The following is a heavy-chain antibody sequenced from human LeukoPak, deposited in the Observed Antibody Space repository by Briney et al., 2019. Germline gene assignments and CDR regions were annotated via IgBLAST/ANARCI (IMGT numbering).Heavy chain of an antibody. J-gene: IGHJ4*02. CDR3: ARGQFLIDY. CDR1: GFTFSTYT. D-gene: IGHD2/OR15-2a*01. V-gene: IGHV3-48*01. CDR2: ISTSSSTI. Sequence: KTGGSLRLSCAASGFTFSTYTMNWVRQAPGKGLEWISYISTSSSTIYYADSVKGRFTISRDNAKNSLFLQMNSLRAEGTAVYYCARGQFLIDYWGQGTLVTVSS.